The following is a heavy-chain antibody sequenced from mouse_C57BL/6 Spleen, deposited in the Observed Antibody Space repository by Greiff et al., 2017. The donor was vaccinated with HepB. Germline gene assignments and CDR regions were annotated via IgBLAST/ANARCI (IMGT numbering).Heavy chain of an antibody. J-gene: IGHJ1*03. V-gene: IGHV5-17*01. CDR1: GFTFSDYG. CDR2: ISSGSSTI. CDR3: ARRDYDYLYWYFDV. Sequence: EVHLVESGGGLVKPGGSLKLSCAASGFTFSDYGMHWVRQAPEKGLEWVAYISSGSSTIYYADTVKGRFTISRDNAKNTLFLQMTSLRSEDTAMYYCARRDYDYLYWYFDVWGTGTTVTVSS. D-gene: IGHD2-4*01.